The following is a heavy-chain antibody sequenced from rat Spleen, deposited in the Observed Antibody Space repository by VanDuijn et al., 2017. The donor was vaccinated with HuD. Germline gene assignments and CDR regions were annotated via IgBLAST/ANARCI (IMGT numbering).Heavy chain of an antibody. CDR2: ITNSGGST. J-gene: IGHJ2*01. CDR1: GFTFSDYY. Sequence: EVQLVESGGGLVQPGRSLTVSCAASGFTFSDYYMAWVRQAPTRGLEWVASITNSGGSTYYRDSVKGRFTISRDNAKSTLYLQMDSLRSEDTATYYCARRRGDYFDYWGQGVMVTVSS. D-gene: IGHD4-1*01. V-gene: IGHV5-25*01. CDR3: ARRRGDYFDY.